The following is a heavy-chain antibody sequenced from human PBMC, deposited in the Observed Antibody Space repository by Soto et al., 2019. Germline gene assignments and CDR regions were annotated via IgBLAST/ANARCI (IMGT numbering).Heavy chain of an antibody. D-gene: IGHD6-19*01. Sequence: QVQLVQSGAEVKKPGASVKVSCKASGYTFTSYGISWVRQAPGQGLEWMGWISAYNGNTNDAQKHQGRVTMTTDTATSTAEMEVRSLRSDDTAVYYCAGGGQWLEPDAFDIWGQGTMVTVSS. CDR1: GYTFTSYG. CDR3: AGGGQWLEPDAFDI. CDR2: ISAYNGNT. J-gene: IGHJ3*02. V-gene: IGHV1-18*01.